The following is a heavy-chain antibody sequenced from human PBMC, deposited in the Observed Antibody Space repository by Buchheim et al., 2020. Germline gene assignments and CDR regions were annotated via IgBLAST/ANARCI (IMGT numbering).Heavy chain of an antibody. Sequence: QVQLVESGGGVVQPGRSLRLSCAASGFTFSSYGMHWVRQAPSKGLEWVAVISYDGSNKYYADSVKGRFTISRDNSKNTLYLQMNSLRAEDTAVYYCAKDHPKGLQWLALFGGFDYWGQGTL. CDR2: ISYDGSNK. CDR1: GFTFSSYG. V-gene: IGHV3-30*18. J-gene: IGHJ4*02. CDR3: AKDHPKGLQWLALFGGFDY. D-gene: IGHD6-19*01.